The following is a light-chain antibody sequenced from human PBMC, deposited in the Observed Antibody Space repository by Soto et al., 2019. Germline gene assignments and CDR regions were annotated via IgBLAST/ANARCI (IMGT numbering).Light chain of an antibody. Sequence: QSALTQPASVSGSPGQSIAVSCSGTSSDIGAYIHVSWYQQHQGKAPKLMIYDVSNRPSGVSDRFSGSKSGNTASLTISGLQAEDEADYYCTSYTTRGTYVFGAGTKLTVL. V-gene: IGLV2-14*03. CDR1: SSDIGAYIH. CDR3: TSYTTRGTYV. J-gene: IGLJ1*01. CDR2: DVS.